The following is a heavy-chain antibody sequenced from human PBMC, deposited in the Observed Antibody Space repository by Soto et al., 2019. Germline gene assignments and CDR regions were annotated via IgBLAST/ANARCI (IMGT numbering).Heavy chain of an antibody. CDR1: GYTFSSYG. J-gene: IGHJ5*02. D-gene: IGHD6-13*01. CDR3: ARGRTYSSSWFNWFDP. Sequence: QVQLVQSGAEVKKPGASVKVSCKASGYTFSSYGITWVRQAPGQGLEWMGWISAFNGNTNYVQKLQGRVTMTTDTSTSTADMELRSLRSDDTAVYYCARGRTYSSSWFNWFDPWGQGTLVTVSS. V-gene: IGHV1-18*01. CDR2: ISAFNGNT.